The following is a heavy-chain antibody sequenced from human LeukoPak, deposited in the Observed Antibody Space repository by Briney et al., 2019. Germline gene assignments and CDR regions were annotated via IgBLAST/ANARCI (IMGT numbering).Heavy chain of an antibody. CDR3: AKGYYYGSSGYYRDLGFDY. CDR1: GFTFSSYS. J-gene: IGHJ4*02. CDR2: ISSSSSTI. D-gene: IGHD3-22*01. Sequence: GGSLRLSCAASGFTFSSYSMNWVRQAPGKGLEWVSYISSSSSTIYYADSVKGRFTISRDNAKNSLYLQMNSLRDEDTAVYYCAKGYYYGSSGYYRDLGFDYWGQGTLVTVSS. V-gene: IGHV3-48*02.